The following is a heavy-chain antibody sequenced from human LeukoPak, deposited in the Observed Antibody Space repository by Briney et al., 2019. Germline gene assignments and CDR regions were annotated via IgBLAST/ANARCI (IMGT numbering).Heavy chain of an antibody. CDR2: ISGSGGST. D-gene: IGHD2-15*01. J-gene: IGHJ5*02. V-gene: IGHV3-23*01. CDR3: AKAYRGYCSGGSCYSALPWFDP. Sequence: GGSLRLSCAASGFTFSSYAMSWVRQAPGKGLEWVSAISGSGGSTYYADSVKGRFTISRDNSKNTLYLQMNSLRAEDTAVYYRAKAYRGYCSGGSCYSALPWFDPWGQGTLVTVSS. CDR1: GFTFSSYA.